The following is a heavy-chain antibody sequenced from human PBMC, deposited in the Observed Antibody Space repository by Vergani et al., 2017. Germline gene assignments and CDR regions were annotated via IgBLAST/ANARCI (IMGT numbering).Heavy chain of an antibody. J-gene: IGHJ4*02. CDR3: ASSETYYYDSSGYYPYFDY. V-gene: IGHV3-48*04. D-gene: IGHD3-22*01. CDR1: GFTFSSYS. Sequence: EVQLVESGGGLVQPGGSLRLSCAASGFTFSSYSMNWVRQAPGKGLEWVSYISSSSTIYYADSVKGRFTISRDNAKNSLYLQMNSLRAEDTAVYYCASSETYYYDSSGYYPYFDYWGQGTLVTVSS. CDR2: ISSSSTI.